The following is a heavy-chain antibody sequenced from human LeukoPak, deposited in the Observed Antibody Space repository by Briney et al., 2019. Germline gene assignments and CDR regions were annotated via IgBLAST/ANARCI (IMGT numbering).Heavy chain of an antibody. Sequence: PSETLSLTCTVSGGSISSSSYYWGWIRQPPGKGLEWIGSIYYSGSTYYNPSLKSRVTISVDTSKNQFSLKLSSVTAADTAVYYCARKGYCSGGSCYPLKNWFDPWGQGTLVTVSS. V-gene: IGHV4-39*07. CDR1: GGSISSSSYY. J-gene: IGHJ5*02. CDR2: IYYSGST. CDR3: ARKGYCSGGSCYPLKNWFDP. D-gene: IGHD2-15*01.